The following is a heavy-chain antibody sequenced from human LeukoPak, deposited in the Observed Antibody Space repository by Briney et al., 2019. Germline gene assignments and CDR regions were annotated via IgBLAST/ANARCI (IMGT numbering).Heavy chain of an antibody. CDR1: GFTFKICG. CDR2: IWNDGSTT. J-gene: IGHJ4*02. Sequence: GRSLRLSCAASGFTFKICGMHWVRQAPGKGLEWVGAIWNDGSTTFYADSVRGRFTISRDNSKNTLYLQMNSLRAEDTAVYYCARDRTNFVDYWGQGTLVTVSS. V-gene: IGHV3-33*01. CDR3: ARDRTNFVDY. D-gene: IGHD3-9*01.